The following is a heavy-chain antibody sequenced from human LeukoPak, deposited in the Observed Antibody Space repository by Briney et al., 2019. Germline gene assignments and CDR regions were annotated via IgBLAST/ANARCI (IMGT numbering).Heavy chain of an antibody. CDR1: GYTFTSYG. CDR3: AREPGGGFQYDY. D-gene: IGHD3-16*01. CDR2: ISAYNGNT. Sequence: ASVKVSCKAAGYTFTSYGISWVRQAPGQGLEWMGWISAYNGNTNYAQKLQGRVTMTTDKSTSTAYMELTSLRSDDTAVYYCAREPGGGFQYDYWGEGTLVTVSS. J-gene: IGHJ4*02. V-gene: IGHV1-18*04.